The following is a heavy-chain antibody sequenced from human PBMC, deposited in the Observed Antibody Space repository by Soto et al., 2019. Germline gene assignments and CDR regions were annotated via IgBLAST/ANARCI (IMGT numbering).Heavy chain of an antibody. CDR2: IDPSDSYT. V-gene: IGHV5-10-1*01. Sequence: PGESLKISCKGSGYSFTSYWISWVRQMPGKGLEWMGWIDPSDSYTNYSPSFQGHVTISADKSISTAYPQWSSLKASDTAMYYCARHDSSGYTEYFQHWGQGTLVTVSS. CDR3: ARHDSSGYTEYFQH. J-gene: IGHJ1*01. D-gene: IGHD3-22*01. CDR1: GYSFTSYW.